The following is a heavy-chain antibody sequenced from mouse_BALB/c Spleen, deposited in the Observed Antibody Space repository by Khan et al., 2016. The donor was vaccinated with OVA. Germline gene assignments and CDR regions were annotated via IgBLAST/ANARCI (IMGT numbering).Heavy chain of an antibody. J-gene: IGHJ2*01. D-gene: IGHD6-1*01. Sequence: QVQLQQPGAELVKPGASVKLSCKASGYTFTSYWMHWVKQRPGQGLEWIGEINPSNGRTNYNEKYKSKAKLPVDKTSSTAYMQLSSPTSEYSAVYYCARVITRDYWGQGTTLTVSS. CDR3: ARVITRDY. CDR1: GYTFTSYW. V-gene: IGHV1S81*02. CDR2: INPSNGRT.